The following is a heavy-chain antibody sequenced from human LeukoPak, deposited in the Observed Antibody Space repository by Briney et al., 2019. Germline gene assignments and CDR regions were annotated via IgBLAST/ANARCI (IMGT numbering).Heavy chain of an antibody. Sequence: GGSLRLSCAASGFTFSTSWMPWVRQAPGKGLVWVARIKSDVRSTDYADSVKGRFTISREAAYDILYLQMNSLRAEDTAVYFCTAIRPDYWGQGTVVTVSS. CDR3: TAIRPDY. CDR2: IKSDVRST. V-gene: IGHV3-74*01. D-gene: IGHD2-21*02. J-gene: IGHJ4*02. CDR1: GFTFSTSW.